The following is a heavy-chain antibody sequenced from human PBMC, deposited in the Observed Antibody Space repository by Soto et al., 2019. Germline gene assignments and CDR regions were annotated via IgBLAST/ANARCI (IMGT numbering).Heavy chain of an antibody. CDR1: GFIFSTYT. D-gene: IGHD3-16*01. CDR2: ISSSSRDI. V-gene: IGHV3-21*01. J-gene: IGHJ6*02. Sequence: AGGSLRLSCAASGFIFSTYTINWVRQAPGKGLEWVASISSSSRDIFYADSVKARFTISRDNANSSVDLQMNSLGVGDTAIYYCARGSWGGDGIDVWGQGITVTVSS. CDR3: ARGSWGGDGIDV.